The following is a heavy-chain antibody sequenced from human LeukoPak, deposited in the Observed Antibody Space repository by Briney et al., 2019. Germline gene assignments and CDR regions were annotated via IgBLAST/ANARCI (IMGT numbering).Heavy chain of an antibody. D-gene: IGHD3-9*01. Sequence: GESLKISCKGSGYSFTSYWIAWVRQMPGKGLEWMGIIYPGDSDTTYSPSFQGQVTISADKSIGTAYLQWSSLKASDTAMYYCARRKQYFDFDYWGQGTLVTVSS. CDR3: ARRKQYFDFDY. J-gene: IGHJ4*02. CDR2: IYPGDSDT. CDR1: GYSFTSYW. V-gene: IGHV5-51*01.